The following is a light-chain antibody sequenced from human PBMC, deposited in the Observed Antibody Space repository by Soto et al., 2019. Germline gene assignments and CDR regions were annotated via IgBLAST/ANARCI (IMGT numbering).Light chain of an antibody. Sequence: QSVLTQPASVSGSPGQSITISCTGGSSDVGGYDFVSWYQQYPGKAPKLMIYDVYNRPLGVSDRFSGSRAGNTASLTISGLQAEDEADYYCSSYSTTDTLYVFGTGNKVTVL. J-gene: IGLJ1*01. CDR1: SSDVGGYDF. V-gene: IGLV2-14*01. CDR2: DVY. CDR3: SSYSTTDTLYV.